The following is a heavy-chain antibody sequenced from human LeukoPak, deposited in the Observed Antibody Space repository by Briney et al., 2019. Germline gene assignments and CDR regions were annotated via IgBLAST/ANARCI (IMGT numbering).Heavy chain of an antibody. D-gene: IGHD6-19*01. CDR2: ISYDGSNK. CDR1: GFTFSSYA. V-gene: IGHV3-30-3*01. J-gene: IGHJ4*02. CDR3: AQAGYSSGWYGIGRHYFDY. Sequence: GGSLRLSCAASGFTFSSYAMHWVRQAPGKGLEWVAVISYDGSNKYYADSVKGRFTISRDNSKNTLYLQMNGLRAEDTAVYYCAQAGYSSGWYGIGRHYFDYWGQGTLVTVSS.